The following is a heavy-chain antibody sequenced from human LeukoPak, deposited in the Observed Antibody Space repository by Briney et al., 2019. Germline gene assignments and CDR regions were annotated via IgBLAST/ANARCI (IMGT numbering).Heavy chain of an antibody. CDR2: INPNSGGT. Sequence: ASVKVSCKASRYTFTGYYMHWVRQAPGQGLEWMGWINPNSGGTNYAQKFQGRVTMTRDTSISTAYMELSRLRSDDTAVYYCARFDWAPLKYYFDYWGQGTLVTVSS. CDR1: RYTFTGYY. V-gene: IGHV1-2*02. D-gene: IGHD3-9*01. J-gene: IGHJ4*02. CDR3: ARFDWAPLKYYFDY.